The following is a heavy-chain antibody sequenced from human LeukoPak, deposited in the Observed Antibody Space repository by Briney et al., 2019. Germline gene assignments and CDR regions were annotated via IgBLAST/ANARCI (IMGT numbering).Heavy chain of an antibody. V-gene: IGHV3-7*01. CDR2: IKQDGSEK. Sequence: GGSLRLSCAASGFTFNDYWMSWVRQAPGKGQEWVANIKQDGSEKYYVDSVRGRLTISRDNAENSLFLQMNRLRVEDTAVYYCTRDFGRSSYYFDFWGQGTLVTVSS. CDR3: TRDFGRSSYYFDF. CDR1: GFTFNDYW. J-gene: IGHJ4*02. D-gene: IGHD3-3*01.